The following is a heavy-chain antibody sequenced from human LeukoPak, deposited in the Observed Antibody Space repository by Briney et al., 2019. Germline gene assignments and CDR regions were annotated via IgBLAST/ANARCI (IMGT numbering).Heavy chain of an antibody. CDR3: ARDLGYCSSTSCYGRYNWFDP. CDR2: INPNSGGT. Sequence: AASVKVSCKASGYTFTGYYMHWVRQAPGQGLEWMGWINPNSGGTNYAQKFQGRVTMTRDTSISTAYMELSRLRSDDTAAYYCARDLGYCSSTSCYGRYNWFDPWGQGTLVTVSS. V-gene: IGHV1-2*02. D-gene: IGHD2-2*01. J-gene: IGHJ5*02. CDR1: GYTFTGYY.